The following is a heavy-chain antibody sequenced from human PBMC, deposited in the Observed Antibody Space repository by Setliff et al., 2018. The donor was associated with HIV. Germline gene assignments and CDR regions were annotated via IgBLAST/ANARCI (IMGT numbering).Heavy chain of an antibody. CDR3: ARQSTTSRDFDS. CDR1: YATLSTADYY. J-gene: IGHJ4*02. D-gene: IGHD2-2*01. CDR2: VSYTGTT. Sequence: LSETLSLTCTASYATLSTADYYWTWIRQPPGKGLEWIGFVSYTGTTRCSPSLRSRISISIDASKNKFSLQLSSVTAADTAVYYCARQSTTSRDFDSWGQGTLVTVSS. V-gene: IGHV4-30-4*01.